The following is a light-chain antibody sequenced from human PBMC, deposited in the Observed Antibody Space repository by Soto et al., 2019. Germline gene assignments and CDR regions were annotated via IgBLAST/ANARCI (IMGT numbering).Light chain of an antibody. Sequence: QLVLTQSSSASASLGSSVKLTCTLSSGHSTYIIAWHQQQPGKAPRYLLKLERSGRYNKGSGLPDRFSGSSSGADRYLTISNLQFEDEADYYCETWDSNTHRVFGGGTKLTVL. CDR1: SGHSTYI. V-gene: IGLV4-60*02. CDR3: ETWDSNTHRV. CDR2: LERSGRY. J-gene: IGLJ3*02.